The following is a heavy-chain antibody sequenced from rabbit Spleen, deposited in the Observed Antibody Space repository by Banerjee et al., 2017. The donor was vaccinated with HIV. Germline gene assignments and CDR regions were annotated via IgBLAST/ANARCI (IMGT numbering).Heavy chain of an antibody. CDR1: GFSFSSSYW. J-gene: IGHJ6*01. Sequence: QSLEESGGDLVKPGASLTLTCTASGFSFSSSYWICWVHQAPGKGLEWIACIYAGSSGTTYSATWAKGRFTISKTSSTTVTLQMTSLTVADTATYFCARDAGTSFSTYGMDLWGPGTLVTVS. CDR2: IYAGSSGTT. V-gene: IGHV1S40*01. CDR3: ARDAGTSFSTYGMDL. D-gene: IGHD8-1*01.